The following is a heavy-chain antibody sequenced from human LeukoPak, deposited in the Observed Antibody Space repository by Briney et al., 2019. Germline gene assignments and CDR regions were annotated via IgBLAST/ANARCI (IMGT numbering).Heavy chain of an antibody. J-gene: IGHJ4*02. V-gene: IGHV4-61*02. CDR2: IYTSGST. D-gene: IGHD3-22*01. CDR3: ARARVPYYYDSSGYFDY. Sequence: SQTLSFTCTVSGGSISSSNYYWSWIRQPAGKGLEWIGRIYTSGSTNYNPSLKSRVTISVDTSKNQFSLKLSSVTAADTAVYYCARARVPYYYDSSGYFDYWGQGTLVTVSS. CDR1: GGSISSSNYY.